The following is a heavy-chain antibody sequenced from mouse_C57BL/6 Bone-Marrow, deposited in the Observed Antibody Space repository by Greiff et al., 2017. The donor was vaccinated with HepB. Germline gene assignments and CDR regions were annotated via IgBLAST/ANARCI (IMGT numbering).Heavy chain of an antibody. CDR1: GYTFTSYW. CDR3: ARGIYYYGSSYGYFDV. J-gene: IGHJ1*01. V-gene: IGHV1-64*01. CDR2: IHPNSGST. Sequence: QVQLQQPGAELVKPGASVKLSCKASGYTFTSYWMHWVKQRPGQGLEWIGMIHPNSGSTNYNEKFKSKATLTVDKSSSTAYMQLSSLTSEDSAVYYCARGIYYYGSSYGYFDVWGPGTTVTVPS. D-gene: IGHD1-1*01.